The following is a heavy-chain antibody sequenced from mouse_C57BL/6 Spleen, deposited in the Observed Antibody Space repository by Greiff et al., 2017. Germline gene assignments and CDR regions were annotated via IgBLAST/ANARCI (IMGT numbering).Heavy chain of an antibody. CDR1: GYTFTSYW. CDR3: AREGGVPAGFAY. V-gene: IGHV1-55*01. Sequence: QVQLQQPGAELVKPGASVKMSCKASGYTFTSYWITWVKQRPGQGLEWIGDIYPGSGSTNYNEKFKSKATLTVDTSSSTAYMQLSSLTSEDSAVYYCAREGGVPAGFAYWGQGTLVTVSA. J-gene: IGHJ3*01. CDR2: IYPGSGST.